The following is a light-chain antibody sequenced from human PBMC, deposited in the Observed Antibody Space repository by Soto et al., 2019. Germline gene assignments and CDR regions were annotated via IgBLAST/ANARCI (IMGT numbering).Light chain of an antibody. Sequence: QSVLTQPPSASGTPGQRVTSSCSGSSSNIGSNTVNWYQQLPGTAPKLLIYNNNQRPSGVPDRFSGSKSGTSACLAISGLQSEDEAGDYCVAWDDSLNGLVFGTGTKLTVL. CDR2: NNN. V-gene: IGLV1-44*01. J-gene: IGLJ1*01. CDR3: VAWDDSLNGLV. CDR1: SSNIGSNT.